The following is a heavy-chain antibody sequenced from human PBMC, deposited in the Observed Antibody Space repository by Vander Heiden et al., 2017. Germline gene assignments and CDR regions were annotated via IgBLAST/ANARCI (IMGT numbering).Heavy chain of an antibody. CDR3: ARNYNSRGYPFPDY. CDR1: GFTFSDYG. V-gene: IGHV3-33*01. D-gene: IGHD3-22*01. Sequence: QVQLVESGGGVVKPGRSLKLPCAASGFTFSDYGMHWVRQAPGRGLEWVAVIWYDGSNKYHADSVKGRFTISRDNSKNTLYLQMNSLRAEDTAVYYCARNYNSRGYPFPDYWGQGTLVTVSS. CDR2: IWYDGSNK. J-gene: IGHJ4*02.